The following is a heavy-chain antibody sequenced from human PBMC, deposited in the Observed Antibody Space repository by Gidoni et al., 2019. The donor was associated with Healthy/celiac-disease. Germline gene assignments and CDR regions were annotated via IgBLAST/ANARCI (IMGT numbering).Heavy chain of an antibody. CDR3: ARAKGYCSSTSCPRSWNYDY. CDR2: ISSSSSTI. Sequence: EVQLVESGGALVQPGGALRLSCAAPGFTFTSYRVNWVRQAPGKGLEWVSYISSSSSTIYYADSVKGRVTISRDNAKNSLYLQMNSLRDEDTAVDYCARAKGYCSSTSCPRSWNYDYWLQGTLVTVSS. D-gene: IGHD2-2*01. J-gene: IGHJ4*02. CDR1: GFTFTSYR. V-gene: IGHV3-48*02.